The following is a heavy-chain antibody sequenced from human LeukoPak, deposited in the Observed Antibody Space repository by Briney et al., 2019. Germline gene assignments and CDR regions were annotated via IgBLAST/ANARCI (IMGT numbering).Heavy chain of an antibody. CDR1: RYTFTNYG. D-gene: IGHD3-22*01. Sequence: ASVRVSCKASRYTFTNYGISWVRQAPGQGLELMGWISGYNDNTKYAQKLQGRVTMTTDTSMSTAYMELRSLRSDDTAVYYRARNYYDNSGYYYFDYWGQGTLVTVSS. CDR3: ARNYYDNSGYYYFDY. J-gene: IGHJ4*02. CDR2: ISGYNDNT. V-gene: IGHV1-18*01.